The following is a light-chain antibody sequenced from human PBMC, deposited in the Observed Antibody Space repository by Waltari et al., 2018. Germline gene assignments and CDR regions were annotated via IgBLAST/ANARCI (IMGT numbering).Light chain of an antibody. CDR1: QSVLYSSNNKNY. V-gene: IGKV4-1*01. J-gene: IGKJ2*01. CDR3: QQYYSTPLT. Sequence: DIVMTQSPDSLAVSLGERATINCKSSQSVLYSSNNKNYLAWYQHKPGQPPKLLIYWASSRESGVPDRFSGSGFGTDFTLTISSLQAEDVAVYYCQQYYSTPLTFGRGTKLEIK. CDR2: WAS.